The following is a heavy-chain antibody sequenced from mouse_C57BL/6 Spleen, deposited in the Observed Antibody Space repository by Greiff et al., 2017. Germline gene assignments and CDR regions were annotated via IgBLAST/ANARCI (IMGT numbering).Heavy chain of an antibody. CDR1: GYSITSGYY. J-gene: IGHJ2*01. V-gene: IGHV3-6*01. CDR3: ARGHYSNYCDY. D-gene: IGHD2-5*01. CDR2: ISYDGSN. Sequence: EVQLQESGPGLVKPSQSLSLTCSVTGYSITSGYYWNWIRQFPGNKLEWMGYISYDGSNNYNPSLKNRISITRDTSKNQFFLKLNSVTTEDTATYYCARGHYSNYCDYWGQGTTLTVSS.